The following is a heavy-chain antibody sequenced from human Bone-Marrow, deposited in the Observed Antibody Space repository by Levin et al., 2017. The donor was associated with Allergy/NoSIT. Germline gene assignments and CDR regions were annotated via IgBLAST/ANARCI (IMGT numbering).Heavy chain of an antibody. CDR2: INGIIGST. CDR1: GFTFSSYA. V-gene: IGHV3-23*01. CDR3: AKLSDSSGWYRGYFDY. Sequence: GESLKISCAASGFTFSSYAMSWVRQAPGKGLEWISGINGIIGSTYYADSVKGRFTISRDNSKNTLYLQMNSLRAEDTAVYYCAKLSDSSGWYRGYFDYWGQGTLVTVSS. D-gene: IGHD6-19*01. J-gene: IGHJ4*02.